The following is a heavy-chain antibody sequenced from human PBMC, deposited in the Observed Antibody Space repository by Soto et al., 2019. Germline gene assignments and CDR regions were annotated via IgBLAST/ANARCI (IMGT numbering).Heavy chain of an antibody. CDR3: ARGLRFLEWLNAEDAFDI. J-gene: IGHJ3*02. V-gene: IGHV1-69*02. CDR1: GGTFSSYT. D-gene: IGHD3-3*01. Sequence: SVKVSCKASGGTFSSYTISWVRQAPGQGLEWMGRIIPILGIANYAQKFQGRVTITADKSTSTAYMELSSLRSEDTAVYYCARGLRFLEWLNAEDAFDIWGQGTMVTVSS. CDR2: IIPILGIA.